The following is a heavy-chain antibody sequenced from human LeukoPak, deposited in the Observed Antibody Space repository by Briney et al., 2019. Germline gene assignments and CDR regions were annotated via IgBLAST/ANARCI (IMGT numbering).Heavy chain of an antibody. CDR1: GGSFSGYY. CDR2: INHSGST. V-gene: IGHV4-34*01. Sequence: PSETLSLTCAVYGGSFSGYYWSWIRQPPGKGLEWIGVINHSGSTNCNPSLKSRVTISVDTSKNQFSLKLSSVTAADTAVYYCAGGREYSGYDYKKYYFDYWGQGTLVTVSS. CDR3: AGGREYSGYDYKKYYFDY. J-gene: IGHJ4*02. D-gene: IGHD5-12*01.